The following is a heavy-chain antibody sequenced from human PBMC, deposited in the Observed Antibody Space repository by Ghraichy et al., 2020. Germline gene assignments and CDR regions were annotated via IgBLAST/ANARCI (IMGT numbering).Heavy chain of an antibody. V-gene: IGHV3-23*01. D-gene: IGHD2-8*02. CDR2: IMGSADWSGDRT. J-gene: IGHJ4*02. Sequence: LSLTCAASGFTFGISDMTWVRQAPGEGLEWVSGIMGSADWSGDRTCYTDSVKGRFTISRDDSKNTLYLQMNSLRVEDTAMYFCAKVDVTGINCRGYLRYWGQGALVTVSS. CDR1: GFTFGISD. CDR3: AKVDVTGINCRGYLRY.